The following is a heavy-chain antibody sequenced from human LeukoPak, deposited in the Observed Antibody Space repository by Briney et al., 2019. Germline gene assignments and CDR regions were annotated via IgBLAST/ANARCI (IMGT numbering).Heavy chain of an antibody. V-gene: IGHV4-59*01. CDR3: ARGPSGGANNWFDP. CDR1: GGSISGDY. Sequence: SETLSLTCTVSGGSISGDYWSWIRQPPGKGLEWIGYICYSGSTNYNPSLKSRVTISVDMSKNQFSLKVSSVTAADTAVYYCARGPSGGANNWFDPWGQGILVTVSS. J-gene: IGHJ5*02. D-gene: IGHD2-15*01. CDR2: ICYSGST.